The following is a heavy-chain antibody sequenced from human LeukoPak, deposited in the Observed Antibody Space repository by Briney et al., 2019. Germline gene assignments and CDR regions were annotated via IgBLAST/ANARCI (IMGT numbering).Heavy chain of an antibody. D-gene: IGHD5-24*01. J-gene: IGHJ4*02. CDR2: MSYDGSNK. CDR3: ARSERWLQVSFYY. V-gene: IGHV3-30-3*01. CDR1: GFTFSLYA. Sequence: GGSLRLSCAASGFTFSLYAMHWVRGAPGKGLEWVAVMSYDGSNKYYADSVKGRFTISRDNSRNTLYLHMSSLRPEDTAVYYCARSERWLQVSFYYWGPGDLVTVSS.